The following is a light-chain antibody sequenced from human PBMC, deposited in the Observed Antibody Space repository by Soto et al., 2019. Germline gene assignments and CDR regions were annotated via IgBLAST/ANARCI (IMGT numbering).Light chain of an antibody. CDR3: STWDDSLPGIVV. J-gene: IGLJ2*01. CDR1: NSNIGSNY. CDR2: RNN. Sequence: QSVLTQPPSASGTPGQTVTISCSGSNSNIGSNYVCWYQQLPGPAPKLLIYRNNHRPSGVPDRFSGSKSGTSASLAISGLRSEDGADYYCSTWDDSLPGIVVFGGGTQLTVL. V-gene: IGLV1-47*01.